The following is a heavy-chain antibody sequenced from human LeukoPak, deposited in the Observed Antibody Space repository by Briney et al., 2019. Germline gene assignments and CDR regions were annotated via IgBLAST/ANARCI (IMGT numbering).Heavy chain of an antibody. V-gene: IGHV1-8*01. CDR2: MNPNSGNT. CDR1: GYTFTSYD. CDR3: ARGSFSSGWRGGYYFDH. D-gene: IGHD6-19*01. Sequence: ASVKVSCKASGYTFTSYDINWVRQATGQGLEWMGWMNPNSGNTGYAQKFQGRVTMTRNTSISTAYMELSSLRSEDTAVYYCARGSFSSGWRGGYYFDHWGQGTLVTVSS. J-gene: IGHJ4*02.